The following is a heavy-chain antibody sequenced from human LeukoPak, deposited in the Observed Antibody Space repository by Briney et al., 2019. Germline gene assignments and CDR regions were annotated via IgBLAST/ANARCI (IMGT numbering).Heavy chain of an antibody. CDR2: ISGSGGST. D-gene: IGHD2-15*01. V-gene: IGHV3-23*01. J-gene: IGHJ3*02. CDR1: GFTFSSYA. Sequence: GGSLKLSCAASGFTFSSYAMSWVRQAPGKGLEWVSAISGSGGSTYYADSVKGRFTISRDNSKNTLYLQMNSLRAEDTAVYYCAKGVVVADAFDIWGQGTMVTVSS. CDR3: AKGVVVADAFDI.